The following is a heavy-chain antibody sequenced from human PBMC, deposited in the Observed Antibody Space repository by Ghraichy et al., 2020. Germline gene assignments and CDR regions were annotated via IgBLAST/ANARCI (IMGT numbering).Heavy chain of an antibody. J-gene: IGHJ4*02. CDR1: GGSISSSSYY. Sequence: SETLSLTCTVSGGSISSSSYYWGWIRQPPGKGLEWIGSIYYSGSTYYNPSLKSRVTISVDTSKNQFSLKLSSVTAADTAVYYCARHEAIVATHWAFDYWGQGTLVAVSS. CDR2: IYYSGST. D-gene: IGHD5-12*01. CDR3: ARHEAIVATHWAFDY. V-gene: IGHV4-39*01.